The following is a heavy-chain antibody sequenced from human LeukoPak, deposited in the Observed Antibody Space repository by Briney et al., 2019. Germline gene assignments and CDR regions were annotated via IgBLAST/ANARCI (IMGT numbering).Heavy chain of an antibody. Sequence: GASVKVSCKASGYTFTGYYMHWVRQAPGQGLEWMGWINPNSGGTNYAQKFQGRVTMTRDTSISTAYMELSRLRSDDTAVYYCASGLGFITRRQGDDYWGQGPRVPAPS. V-gene: IGHV1-2*02. CDR2: INPNSGGT. CDR3: ASGLGFITRRQGDDY. J-gene: IGHJ4*02. D-gene: IGHD3-22*01. CDR1: GYTFTGYY.